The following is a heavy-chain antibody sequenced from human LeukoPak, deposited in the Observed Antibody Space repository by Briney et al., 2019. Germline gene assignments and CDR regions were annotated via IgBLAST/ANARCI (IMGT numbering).Heavy chain of an antibody. CDR3: ARAKLRYFDWLHPYSNWFDP. Sequence: SETLSLTCAVYGGSFSGYYWSWIRQPPGKGLEWIGEINHSGSTNYNPSLKSRVTISVDTSKNQFSLKLSSVTAADTAVYYCARAKLRYFDWLHPYSNWFDPWGQGTLVTVSS. J-gene: IGHJ5*02. CDR2: INHSGST. V-gene: IGHV4-34*01. D-gene: IGHD3-9*01. CDR1: GGSFSGYY.